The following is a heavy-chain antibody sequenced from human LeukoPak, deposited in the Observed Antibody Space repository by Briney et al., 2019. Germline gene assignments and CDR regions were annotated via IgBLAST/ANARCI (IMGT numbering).Heavy chain of an antibody. D-gene: IGHD3-10*01. V-gene: IGHV1-69*05. CDR1: GGTFSSYA. CDR3: ARESGFYGSGSRY. J-gene: IGHJ4*02. CDR2: IIPIFGTA. Sequence: SVKVSCKASGGTFSSYAISWVRQAPGQGLEWMGGIIPIFGTANYAQKFQGRVTMTRQTSISTAYMELSSLRSEDTAVYYCARESGFYGSGSRYWGQGTLVTVSS.